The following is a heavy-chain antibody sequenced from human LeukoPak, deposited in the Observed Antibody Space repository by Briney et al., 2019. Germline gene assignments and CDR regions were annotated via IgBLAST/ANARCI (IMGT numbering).Heavy chain of an antibody. CDR3: ARDTTSDY. Sequence: ASVTVSCTASGYTFTGYNMHWVRQALGQGLEWMGRINPNSGGTNYAQRFQGRVTMTRDTSINTAYMELSRLRSDDTAVYYCARDTTSDYWGQGTLVTVSS. D-gene: IGHD1-26*01. V-gene: IGHV1-2*06. J-gene: IGHJ4*02. CDR2: INPNSGGT. CDR1: GYTFTGYN.